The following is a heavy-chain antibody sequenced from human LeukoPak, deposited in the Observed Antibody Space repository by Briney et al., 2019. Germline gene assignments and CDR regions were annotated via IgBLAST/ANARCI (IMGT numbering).Heavy chain of an antibody. CDR1: GGSIRSFH. V-gene: IGHV4-59*01. Sequence: PSETLSLTCTVSGGSIRSFHWSWVPQPPGKGLEWMGFIYYNGSTNYNPSLKSRLTFSVDASNNQFSLNVRSVTAADTAVYYCARGRDYYSNMDVWGTGTTVTVSS. J-gene: IGHJ6*03. CDR3: ARGRDYYSNMDV. CDR2: IYYNGST.